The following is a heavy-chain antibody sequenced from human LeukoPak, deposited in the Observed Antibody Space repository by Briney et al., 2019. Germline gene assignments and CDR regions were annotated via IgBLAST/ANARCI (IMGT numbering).Heavy chain of an antibody. CDR2: IYPGDSDT. CDR1: GYSFTSYW. CDR3: ARRRARAKYDFWSGNGNYYYGMDV. V-gene: IGHV5-51*01. J-gene: IGHJ6*02. D-gene: IGHD3-3*01. Sequence: GESLQISCKGSGYSFTSYWIGWVRPLPGKGLEWMGIIYPGDSDTRYSPSFQGQVTISADKSISTAYLQWSSLKASDTAMYYCARRRARAKYDFWSGNGNYYYGMDVWGQGTTVTVSS.